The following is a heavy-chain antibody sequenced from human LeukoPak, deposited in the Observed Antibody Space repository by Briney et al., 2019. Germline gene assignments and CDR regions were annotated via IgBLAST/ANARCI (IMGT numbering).Heavy chain of an antibody. D-gene: IGHD6-19*01. Sequence: GGSLRLSCEVSGFTFSSYHMNWVRQAPGKGLEWVSSIGSSGSYIYYADSLTGRFTISRDNAKNSLYLQMNSLRAEDTAVYYCARGAAVAGSFDYWGQGTLVTVSS. CDR1: GFTFSSYH. J-gene: IGHJ4*02. CDR3: ARGAAVAGSFDY. CDR2: IGSSGSYI. V-gene: IGHV3-21*01.